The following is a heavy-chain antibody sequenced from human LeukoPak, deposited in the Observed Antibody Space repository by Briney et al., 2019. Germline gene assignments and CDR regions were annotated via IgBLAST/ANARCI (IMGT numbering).Heavy chain of an antibody. CDR3: ARSGPLPPYYYYYMDV. J-gene: IGHJ6*03. Sequence: ETLSLTCTVSGGSISSYYWSWIRQPPGKGLEWIGYIYYSGSTNYNPSLKSRVTISVGTSKNQFSLKLSSVTAADTAVYYCARSGPLPPYYYYYMDVWGKGTTVTISS. CDR1: GGSISSYY. V-gene: IGHV4-59*01. D-gene: IGHD3-3*01. CDR2: IYYSGST.